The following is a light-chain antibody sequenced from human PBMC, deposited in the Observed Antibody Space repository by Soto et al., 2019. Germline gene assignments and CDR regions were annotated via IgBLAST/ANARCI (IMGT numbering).Light chain of an antibody. Sequence: QTVVTQEPSFSGSPGGTVTLTCGLNSGSVTTSYSPSWYQQTPGQAPRTVVYSTDIRSSGVPDRFSGSIVGNKAALTITGAPADDEADYYCVLYFSSGISVFGRGTKLTVL. CDR3: VLYFSSGISV. CDR1: SGSVTTSYS. J-gene: IGLJ3*02. V-gene: IGLV8-61*01. CDR2: STD.